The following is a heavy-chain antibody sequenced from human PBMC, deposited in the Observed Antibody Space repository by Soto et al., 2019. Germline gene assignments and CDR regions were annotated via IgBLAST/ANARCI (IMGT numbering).Heavy chain of an antibody. D-gene: IGHD2-2*01. J-gene: IGHJ6*02. V-gene: IGHV1-69*12. CDR1: GGTFNSHT. CDR3: AGEGVTSSMSLPWMGYHYYGLDV. Sequence: QVQLVQSGAEVKKPGSSVKVSCRAPGGTFNSHTISWVRQAPGQGLEWMGGIMPMFGVTNYARKFQGRLTMTGNDSETTAYMEVGGLTSEDTAVYYCAGEGVTSSMSLPWMGYHYYGLDVWGRGTTVIVSS. CDR2: IMPMFGVT.